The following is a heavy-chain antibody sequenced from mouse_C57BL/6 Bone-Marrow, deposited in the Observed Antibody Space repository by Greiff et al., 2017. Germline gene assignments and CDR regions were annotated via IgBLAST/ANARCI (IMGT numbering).Heavy chain of an antibody. Sequence: ESGPGLVKPSQSLSLTCSVTGYSITSGYYWNWIRQFPGNKLEWMGYISYDGSNNYNPSLKNRISITRDTSKNQFFLKLNSVTTEDTATYYCARDHYDYDGYAMDYWGQGTSVTVSS. CDR2: ISYDGSN. CDR1: GYSITSGYY. D-gene: IGHD2-4*01. CDR3: ARDHYDYDGYAMDY. V-gene: IGHV3-6*01. J-gene: IGHJ4*01.